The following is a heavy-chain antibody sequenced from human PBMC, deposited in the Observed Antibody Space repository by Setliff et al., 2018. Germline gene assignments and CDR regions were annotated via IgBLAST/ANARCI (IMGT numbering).Heavy chain of an antibody. CDR3: ARLTPMADFDY. CDR1: GYRFTTYW. D-gene: IGHD5-18*01. V-gene: IGHV5-51*01. J-gene: IGHJ4*02. CDR2: IYPGDSDT. Sequence: PGESLKISCKGSGYRFTTYWIAWVRQMPGKGLEWMGIIYPGDSDTRYSPSFKGQVTISADKSISTAYLQWSSLEASDTAMYYCARLTPMADFDYWGQGTLVTVSS.